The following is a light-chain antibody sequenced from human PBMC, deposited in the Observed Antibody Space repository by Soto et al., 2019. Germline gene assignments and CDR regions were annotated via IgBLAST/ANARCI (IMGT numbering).Light chain of an antibody. Sequence: LTQPASVSGSPGQSIAISCTGTSGDVGGYNYVSWYQQHPGKAPKLMVYDVSNRPSGVSNRFSGSKSGNTASLTISGLQAEDEADYYCSSYTSSSTYGFGTGTKVTVL. V-gene: IGLV2-14*01. CDR2: DVS. CDR3: SSYTSSSTYG. CDR1: SGDVGGYNY. J-gene: IGLJ1*01.